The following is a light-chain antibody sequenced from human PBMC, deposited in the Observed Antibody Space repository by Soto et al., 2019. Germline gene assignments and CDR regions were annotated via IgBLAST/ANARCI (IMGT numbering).Light chain of an antibody. Sequence: EIVLTQSPATLSLSPGERVTLSCRASQSVSSDLAWYQQKPGQAHRLLIYDASNRATGIPARFSGSGSGTDFTLTISSLDPEDFAVYYCQQRSNWPPAFGGGTKVEIK. CDR3: QQRSNWPPA. CDR1: QSVSSD. CDR2: DAS. J-gene: IGKJ4*01. V-gene: IGKV3-11*01.